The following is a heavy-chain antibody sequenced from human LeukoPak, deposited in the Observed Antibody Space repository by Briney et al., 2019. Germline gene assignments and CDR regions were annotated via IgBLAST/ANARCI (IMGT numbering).Heavy chain of an antibody. J-gene: IGHJ5*02. CDR3: ARDLSVGAAGTPNWFDP. V-gene: IGHV1-2*02. CDR2: INPNSGGT. Sequence: ASVKVSCKASGYTFTGYYMHWVRQAPGQGLEWMGWINPNSGGTNYAQKFQGRVTMTRDTSISTAYMELSRLRSDDTAVYYCARDLSVGAAGTPNWFDPWGQGTLVTVSS. CDR1: GYTFTGYY. D-gene: IGHD6-13*01.